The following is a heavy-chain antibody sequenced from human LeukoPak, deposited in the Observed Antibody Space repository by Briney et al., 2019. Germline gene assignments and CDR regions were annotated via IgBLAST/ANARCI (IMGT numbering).Heavy chain of an antibody. J-gene: IGHJ5*02. CDR2: INSDGSST. Sequence: TGGSLRLSCAASGFTFSSYWMHWVRQAPGKGLVWVSHINSDGSSTSYADSVKGRFTISRDNAKNSLYLQMTSLRAEDMAVYYCARGRDYPGAWGQGTLVTVSS. V-gene: IGHV3-74*01. D-gene: IGHD4-17*01. CDR3: ARGRDYPGA. CDR1: GFTFSSYW.